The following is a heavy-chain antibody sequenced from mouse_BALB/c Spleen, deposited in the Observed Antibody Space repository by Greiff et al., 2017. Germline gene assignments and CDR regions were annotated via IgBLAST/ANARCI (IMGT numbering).Heavy chain of an antibody. J-gene: IGHJ4*01. CDR3: ARDYDYDWGYAMDY. CDR1: GYTFTSYW. V-gene: IGHV1-87*01. CDR2: IYPGDGDT. Sequence: VQLQQSGAELARPGASVKLSCKASGYTFTSYWMQWVKQRPGQGLEWIGAIYPGDGDTRYTQKFKGKATLTADKSSSTAYMQLSSLASEDSAVYYCARDYDYDWGYAMDYWGQGTSVTVSS. D-gene: IGHD2-4*01.